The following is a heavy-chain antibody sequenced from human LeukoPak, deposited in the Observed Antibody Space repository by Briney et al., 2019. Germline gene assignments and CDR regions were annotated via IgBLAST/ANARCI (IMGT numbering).Heavy chain of an antibody. CDR3: AREGGGLDY. D-gene: IGHD3-16*01. CDR1: GFTFSGHS. CDR2: IVSTGSVT. J-gene: IGHJ4*02. V-gene: IGHV3-48*01. Sequence: PGGSLRLSCTASGFTFSGHSMNWVRQAPGKGLEWVSYIVSTGSVTSYADSVQGRFTISRDNAKNTLYLQVNSLRVDDTAVYYCAREGGGLDYWGQGTPVTVSS.